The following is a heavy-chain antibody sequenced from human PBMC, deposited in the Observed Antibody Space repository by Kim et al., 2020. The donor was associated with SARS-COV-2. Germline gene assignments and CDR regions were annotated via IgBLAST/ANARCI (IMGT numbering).Heavy chain of an antibody. J-gene: IGHJ6*04. V-gene: IGHV7-4-1*02. CDR3: ARESPSVDV. CDR2: GNP. Sequence: GNPTYAQGFTGRFVLSLDTSVSTAYLQISRLKAEDTAVYYCARESPSVDVWGKGTTVTVSS. D-gene: IGHD1-26*01.